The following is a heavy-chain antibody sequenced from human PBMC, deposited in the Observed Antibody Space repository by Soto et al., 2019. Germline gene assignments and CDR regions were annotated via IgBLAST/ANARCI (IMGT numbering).Heavy chain of an antibody. Sequence: GASVKVSCKASGGTFSSYAISWVRQAPGQGLEWMGGIIPIFGTANYAQKFQGRVTITADESTSTAYMELSSLRSEDTAVYYCARSLRFLEWTPDYWGQGTLVTVSS. J-gene: IGHJ4*02. CDR3: ARSLRFLEWTPDY. D-gene: IGHD3-3*01. V-gene: IGHV1-69*13. CDR1: GGTFSSYA. CDR2: IIPIFGTA.